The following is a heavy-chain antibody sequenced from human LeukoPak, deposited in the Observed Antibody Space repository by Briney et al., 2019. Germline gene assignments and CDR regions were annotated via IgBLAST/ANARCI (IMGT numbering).Heavy chain of an antibody. D-gene: IGHD2-2*01. CDR1: GFTVSSNS. Sequence: GGSLRLSCTVSGFTVSSNSMSWVRQAPGKGLEWVSVIYSGGSTYYADSVKGRFTISRDNSKNTLYLQMNSLRAEDTAVYYCARVVPAAPYYYYYMDVWGKGTTVTISS. CDR3: ARVVPAAPYYYYYMDV. J-gene: IGHJ6*03. CDR2: IYSGGST. V-gene: IGHV3-66*01.